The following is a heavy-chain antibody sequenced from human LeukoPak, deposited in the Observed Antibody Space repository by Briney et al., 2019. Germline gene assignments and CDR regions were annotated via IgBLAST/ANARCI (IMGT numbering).Heavy chain of an antibody. CDR3: ARAATYNWNDVNY. J-gene: IGHJ4*02. Sequence: GGSLRLSCAASGFTFSSYGMHWVRQAPGKGLEWVAVISYDGSNKYYADSVKGRFTISRDNAKNSVYLQMNSLRAEDTAVYYCARAATYNWNDVNYWGQATLVTVSS. V-gene: IGHV3-30*03. D-gene: IGHD1-20*01. CDR2: ISYDGSNK. CDR1: GFTFSSYG.